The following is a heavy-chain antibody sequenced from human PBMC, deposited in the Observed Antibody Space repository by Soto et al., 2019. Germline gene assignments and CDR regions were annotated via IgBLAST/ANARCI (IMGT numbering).Heavy chain of an antibody. CDR3: AKDLSARTRKAFYI. CDR2: ISGSGGST. CDR1: GLSFSRYA. J-gene: IGHJ3*02. V-gene: IGHV3-23*01. Sequence: GGSLRPSCAASGLSFSRYAMNWVRQAPGKGLEWVSYISGSGGSTYYADSVKGRFTISRDNSKNTLYLQMNSLRAEDTAVYYCAKDLSARTRKAFYIWGQGTMVTVS.